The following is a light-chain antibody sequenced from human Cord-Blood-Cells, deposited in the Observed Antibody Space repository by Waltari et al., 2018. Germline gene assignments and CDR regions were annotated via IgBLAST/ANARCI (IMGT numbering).Light chain of an antibody. Sequence: IVLIQSPATMSSSTEERATLSCRARQSVSSYLAWYQQKPGQAPRLLIYDASNRAPGIPARFSGSGSGTDFTLTISSLEPEDFAVYYCQQRSNWLTFGGGTKVEIK. CDR3: QQRSNWLT. CDR2: DAS. V-gene: IGKV3-11*01. CDR1: QSVSSY. J-gene: IGKJ4*01.